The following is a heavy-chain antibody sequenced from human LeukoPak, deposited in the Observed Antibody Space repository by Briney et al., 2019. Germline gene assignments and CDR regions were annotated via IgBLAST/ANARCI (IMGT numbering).Heavy chain of an antibody. CDR2: ISYDGTNK. V-gene: IGHV3-30-3*01. J-gene: IGHJ4*02. Sequence: GGSLKLSCAASGFTFTNYALHWVRQAPGKGLEWVAVISYDGTNKYYADSVKGRFTISRDNSKNTLSLQMNSLRAEDTALYYCARGFVLGAAKNYFDYWGQGALVTVSS. CDR3: ARGFVLGAAKNYFDY. D-gene: IGHD2-21*02. CDR1: GFTFTNYA.